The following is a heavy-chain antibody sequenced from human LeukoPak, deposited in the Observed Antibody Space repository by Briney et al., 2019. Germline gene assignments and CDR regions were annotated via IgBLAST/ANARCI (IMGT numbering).Heavy chain of an antibody. CDR2: ISSSSSYI. CDR3: AREFIAVAGTDWFDP. D-gene: IGHD6-19*01. J-gene: IGHJ5*02. Sequence: GGSLGLSCAASGFTFSSYSMNWVRQAPGKGLEWVSSISSSSSYIYYADSVKGRFTTSRDNAKNSLYLQMNSLRAEDTAVYYCAREFIAVAGTDWFDPWGQGTLVTVSS. V-gene: IGHV3-21*01. CDR1: GFTFSSYS.